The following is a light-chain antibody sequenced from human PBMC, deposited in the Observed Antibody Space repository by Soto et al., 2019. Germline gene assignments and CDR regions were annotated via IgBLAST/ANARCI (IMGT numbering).Light chain of an antibody. CDR2: DVS. CDR1: QSVSSK. CDR3: QQYNNWPYA. Sequence: LLITQSPATLSVSPGARATLSCRASQSVSSKLAWYQQKPGQAPRLLIYDVSIRATGVPARFSGTGSVTDFTLTISGLQSEDSAVYFCQQYNNWPYAFGQGTRLEI. J-gene: IGKJ5*01. V-gene: IGKV3-15*01.